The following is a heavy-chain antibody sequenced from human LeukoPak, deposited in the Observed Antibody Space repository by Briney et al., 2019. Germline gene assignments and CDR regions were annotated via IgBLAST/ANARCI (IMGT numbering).Heavy chain of an antibody. J-gene: IGHJ4*02. D-gene: IGHD4-17*01. Sequence: GGSLRLSCAASGFTFSNFAMSWVRQAPGKGLEWVSSISGGGASTYYADSVRGRFTISRDNSKNTLSLQMNSLTAEDTALYYCAKLQKPNLLRTAYYFDDWGQGTLVTVSS. CDR3: AKLQKPNLLRTAYYFDD. CDR2: ISGGGAST. CDR1: GFTFSNFA. V-gene: IGHV3-23*01.